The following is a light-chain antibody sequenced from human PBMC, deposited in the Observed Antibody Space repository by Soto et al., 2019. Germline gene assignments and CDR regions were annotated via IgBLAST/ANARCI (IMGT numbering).Light chain of an antibody. CDR3: SSYSSSSTYV. Sequence: QSVLTQFASVSGSPGQSITISCTGTSSDVGGYNYVSWYQQHPGKAPKLMIFEVSNRPSGVSHRFSGSKSGNTASLTISGLQAEDEADYYCSSYSSSSTYVFGTGTKLTVL. J-gene: IGLJ1*01. V-gene: IGLV2-14*01. CDR2: EVS. CDR1: SSDVGGYNY.